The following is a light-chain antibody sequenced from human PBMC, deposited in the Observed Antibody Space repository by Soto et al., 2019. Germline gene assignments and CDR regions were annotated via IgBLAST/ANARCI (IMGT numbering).Light chain of an antibody. Sequence: IHMTQSPSSLSASVGDRVTITCRASQRITTYLKWYQQKPGEAPKLLISTSGTLQRGVPSRFTGSGSGTDFTLTITGLQPADFATYFCQQTYNTPYTFGQGTKLEIK. J-gene: IGKJ2*01. V-gene: IGKV1-39*01. CDR2: TSG. CDR3: QQTYNTPYT. CDR1: QRITTY.